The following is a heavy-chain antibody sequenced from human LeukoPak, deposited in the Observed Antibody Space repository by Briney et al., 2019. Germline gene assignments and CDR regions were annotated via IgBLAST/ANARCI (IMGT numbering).Heavy chain of an antibody. V-gene: IGHV3-20*04. CDR3: AREARVVPAATVFDY. Sequence: GGSLRLSCAASGFTFDDYGMSWVRQAPGKGLEWVSGINWNGGSTGYADSVKGRFTISRDNAKNSLYLRMNSLRAEDTALYYCAREARVVPAATVFDYWGQGTLVTVSS. D-gene: IGHD2-2*01. J-gene: IGHJ4*02. CDR2: INWNGGST. CDR1: GFTFDDYG.